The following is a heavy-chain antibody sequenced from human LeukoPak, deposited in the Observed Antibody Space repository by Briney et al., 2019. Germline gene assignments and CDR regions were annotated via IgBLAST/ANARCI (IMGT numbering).Heavy chain of an antibody. V-gene: IGHV3-74*01. CDR3: ARDHYDSSGYPIDY. CDR1: GFTFSGYA. J-gene: IGHJ4*02. CDR2: INSDGSST. Sequence: GGSLRLSCVASGFTFSGYAMTWVRQAPGKGLVWVSRINSDGSSTSYADSVKGRFTISRDNAKNTLYLQMNSLRAEDTAVYYCARDHYDSSGYPIDYWGQGTLVTVSS. D-gene: IGHD3-22*01.